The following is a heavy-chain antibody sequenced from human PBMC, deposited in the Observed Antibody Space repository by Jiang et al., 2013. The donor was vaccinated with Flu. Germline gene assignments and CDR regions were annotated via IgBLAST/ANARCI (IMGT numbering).Heavy chain of an antibody. J-gene: IGHJ3*02. V-gene: IGHV3-30*18. CDR1: GFTFSSYG. D-gene: IGHD2-15*01. CDR2: ISYDGSNK. Sequence: GRSLRLSCAASGFTFSSYGMHWVRQAPGKGLEWVAVISYDGSNKYYADSVKGRFTISRDNSKNTLYLQMNSLRAEDTAVYYCAKGYCSGGSCYSHDAFDIWGQGTMVTVSS. CDR3: AKGYCSGGSCYSHDAFDI.